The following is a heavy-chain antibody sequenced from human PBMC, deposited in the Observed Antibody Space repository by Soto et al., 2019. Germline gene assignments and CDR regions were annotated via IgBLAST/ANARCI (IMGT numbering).Heavy chain of an antibody. V-gene: IGHV4-61*03. CDR2: IYYTGMT. Sequence: QVQLQESGPGLVKPSETLSLTCAVSGASISSESYYWSWIRQSPGKGLEWLGYIYYTGMTNYNPSLKRRVAISIDASNNHFSLRVRSVTAADTAKYYCVRGGSGYPFDYWGQGILVIVSS. CDR1: GASISSESYY. CDR3: VRGGSGYPFDY. J-gene: IGHJ4*02. D-gene: IGHD3-22*01.